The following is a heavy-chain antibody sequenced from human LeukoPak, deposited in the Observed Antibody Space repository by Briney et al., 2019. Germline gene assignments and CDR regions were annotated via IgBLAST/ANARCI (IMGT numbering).Heavy chain of an antibody. V-gene: IGHV3-23*01. CDR2: ISGGGSST. Sequence: GGSLRLSCAASGFSFSSYAMIWVRQAPGKGLEWVSGISGGGSSTYYADSVKGRFTISRDKSKNTPYLQMSSLRAEDTALYYCAKESFIPYYYDSSGYIDYWGQGTLVTVSS. D-gene: IGHD3-22*01. CDR3: AKESFIPYYYDSSGYIDY. CDR1: GFSFSSYA. J-gene: IGHJ4*02.